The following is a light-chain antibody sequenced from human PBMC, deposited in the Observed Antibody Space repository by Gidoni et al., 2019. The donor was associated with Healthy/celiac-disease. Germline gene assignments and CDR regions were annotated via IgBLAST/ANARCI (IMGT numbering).Light chain of an antibody. Sequence: IQMTQSPSSLSAAVGDRVTITCRASQSISSYLNWYQQKPGKAPKLLSYAVSSLQSGVPSRFSGSGSGTDFTFTISSLQPEESATYYCQQSYSTPPTFGQGTKLEIK. CDR2: AVS. CDR3: QQSYSTPPT. CDR1: QSISSY. J-gene: IGKJ2*01. V-gene: IGKV1-39*01.